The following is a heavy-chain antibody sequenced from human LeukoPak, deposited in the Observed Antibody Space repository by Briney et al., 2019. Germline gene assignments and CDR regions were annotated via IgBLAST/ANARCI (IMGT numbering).Heavy chain of an antibody. D-gene: IGHD1-14*01. V-gene: IGHV3-53*05. CDR1: GLIVSSNY. CDR2: IYSGGST. J-gene: IGHJ6*02. Sequence: GGSLRLSCAASGLIVSSNYMSWVRQAPGKGLEWVSVIYSGGSTYYADSVKGRFTISRDNSKNTLYLQMNSLRAEDTAVYYCAKDDATTYYYYGMDVWGQGTTVTVSS. CDR3: AKDDATTYYYYGMDV.